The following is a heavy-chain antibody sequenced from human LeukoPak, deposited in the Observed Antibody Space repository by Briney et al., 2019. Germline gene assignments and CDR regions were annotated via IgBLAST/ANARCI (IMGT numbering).Heavy chain of an antibody. CDR1: GYTFTSYD. Sequence: GASVKVSCKASGYTFTSYDISWVRQAPGQGLEWMGRIIPIIGIANYAQKFQGRVTITADKSTSTAYMELSSLRSEGTAVYYCARVPHSGSYSYYYYGMDVWGQGTTVTVSS. CDR3: ARVPHSGSYSYYYYGMDV. D-gene: IGHD1-26*01. CDR2: IIPIIGIA. J-gene: IGHJ6*02. V-gene: IGHV1-69*04.